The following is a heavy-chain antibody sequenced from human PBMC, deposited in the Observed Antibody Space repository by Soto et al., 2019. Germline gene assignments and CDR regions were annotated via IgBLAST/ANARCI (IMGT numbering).Heavy chain of an antibody. CDR2: ISGSGGST. Sequence: EVQLLESGGGLVQPGGSLRLSCAASGFTFSSYAMSWVRQAPGKGLEWVSAISGSGGSTYYADSVKGRCTISRDNSKNTLYLQMNSLRAEDTAVYYCAKNVWGITIFGGMDVWGQGTTVTVSS. CDR3: AKNVWGITIFGGMDV. D-gene: IGHD3-9*01. CDR1: GFTFSSYA. V-gene: IGHV3-23*01. J-gene: IGHJ6*02.